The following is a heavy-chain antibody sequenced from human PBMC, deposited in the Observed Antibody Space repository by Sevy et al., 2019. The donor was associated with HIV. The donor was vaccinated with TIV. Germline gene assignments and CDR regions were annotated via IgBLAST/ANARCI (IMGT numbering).Heavy chain of an antibody. CDR2: INEDGTEK. D-gene: IGHD2-2*01. J-gene: IGHJ6*02. CDR1: GFTFSTYW. CDR3: ARDNATVSRRGLRYYYYGTDV. Sequence: GGSLRLSCAAYGFTFSTYWMSWFRQAPGKGLEWVANINEDGTEKFYVDSVKGRFTMSRDNAKNSLYLQMNSLRAEDAAVYYCARDNATVSRRGLRYYYYGTDVWGQGTTVTVSS. V-gene: IGHV3-7*01.